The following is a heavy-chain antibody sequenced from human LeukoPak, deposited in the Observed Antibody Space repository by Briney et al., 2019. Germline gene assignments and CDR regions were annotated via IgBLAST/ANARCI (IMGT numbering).Heavy chain of an antibody. D-gene: IGHD6-25*01. J-gene: IGHJ4*02. CDR2: IYPGDSDT. Sequence: GEALKISCKGSGYSFTSYWIGCVRHMPGKGLEWMGIIYPGDSDTRYSPSFQGQVTISADKSISTAYLQWSSLKGSDTAMYYCVRHFERPPDYWGQGTLVTVSS. V-gene: IGHV5-51*01. CDR3: VRHFERPPDY. CDR1: GYSFTSYW.